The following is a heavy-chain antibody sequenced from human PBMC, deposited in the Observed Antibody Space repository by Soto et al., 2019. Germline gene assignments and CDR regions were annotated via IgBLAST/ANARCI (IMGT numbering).Heavy chain of an antibody. D-gene: IGHD6-13*01. CDR2: ISGSGGST. CDR3: TTDAYPDSSSPDY. J-gene: IGHJ4*02. V-gene: IGHV3-23*01. Sequence: PGGSLRLSCAASGFTFSSYAMSWVRQAPGKGLGWVSAISGSGGSTYYAAPVKGRFTISRDDSKNTLYLQMNSLKTEDTAVYYCTTDAYPDSSSPDYWGQGTLVTVSS. CDR1: GFTFSSYA.